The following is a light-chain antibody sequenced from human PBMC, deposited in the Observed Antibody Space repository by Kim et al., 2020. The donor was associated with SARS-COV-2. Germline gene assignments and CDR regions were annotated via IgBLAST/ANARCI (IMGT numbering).Light chain of an antibody. CDR3: QSADSSDTFWV. CDR1: ALPKQY. J-gene: IGLJ3*02. V-gene: IGLV3-25*03. CDR2: EDT. Sequence: SYELTQPPSVSVSPGQTARITCSGDALPKQYAYWFQQKPGQAPVGLIYEDTERPSGIPERFSGSTSGTTVTLTISAVQAEDEADYYCQSADSSDTFWVFG.